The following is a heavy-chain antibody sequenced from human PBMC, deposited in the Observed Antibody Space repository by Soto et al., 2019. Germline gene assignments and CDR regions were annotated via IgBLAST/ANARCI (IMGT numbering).Heavy chain of an antibody. CDR2: IYYSGST. J-gene: IGHJ4*02. D-gene: IGHD3-10*01. V-gene: IGHV4-59*01. Sequence: SETLSLTCTVSGGSISSYYWSWIRQPPGKGLEWIGYIYYSGSTNYNPSLKSRVTISVATSKNQFSLKLSSVTAADTAVYYCARESGGPFDYWGQGTLVTVSS. CDR3: ARESGGPFDY. CDR1: GGSISSYY.